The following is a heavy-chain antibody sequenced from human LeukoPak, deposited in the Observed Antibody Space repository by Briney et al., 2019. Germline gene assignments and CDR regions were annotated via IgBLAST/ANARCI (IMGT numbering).Heavy chain of an antibody. CDR2: ISSSGSTI. CDR1: GFTFSSYA. J-gene: IGHJ4*02. CDR3: ARDPLYGDSTFAY. V-gene: IGHV3-48*04. Sequence: GGSLRLSCAASGFTFSSYAMSWVRQAPGKGLEWVSYISSSGSTIYYADSVKGRFTISRDNAKNSLYLQMNSLRAEDTAVYYCARDPLYGDSTFAYWGQGTLVTVSS. D-gene: IGHD4-17*01.